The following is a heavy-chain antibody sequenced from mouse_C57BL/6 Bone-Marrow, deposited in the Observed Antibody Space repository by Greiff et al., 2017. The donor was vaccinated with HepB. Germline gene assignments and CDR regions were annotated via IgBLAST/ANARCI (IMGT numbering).Heavy chain of an antibody. Sequence: EVKVVESGGDLVKPGGSLKLSCAASGFTFSSYGMSWVRQTPDKRLEWVATISSGGSYTYYPDSVKGRFTISRDNAKNTLYLQMSSLKSEDTAMYYCARHYYGNYLDYWGQGTTLTVSS. J-gene: IGHJ2*01. V-gene: IGHV5-6*01. D-gene: IGHD2-1*01. CDR3: ARHYYGNYLDY. CDR1: GFTFSSYG. CDR2: ISSGGSYT.